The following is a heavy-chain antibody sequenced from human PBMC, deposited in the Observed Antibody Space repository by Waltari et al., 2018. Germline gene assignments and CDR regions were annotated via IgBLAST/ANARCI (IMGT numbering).Heavy chain of an antibody. V-gene: IGHV1-8*01. CDR3: AHQGPLGATMAAGVYYYGMDV. Sequence: QVQLVQSGAEVKKPGASVKVSCKASGYTFTSYDIKWVRKATGQGLGWMGWMNPNRVNTGYAQKFQGRVTMTRNTSISTAYMELSSLRSEDTAVYYCAHQGPLGATMAAGVYYYGMDVWGQGTTVTVSS. D-gene: IGHD1-26*01. CDR2: MNPNRVNT. CDR1: GYTFTSYD. J-gene: IGHJ6*02.